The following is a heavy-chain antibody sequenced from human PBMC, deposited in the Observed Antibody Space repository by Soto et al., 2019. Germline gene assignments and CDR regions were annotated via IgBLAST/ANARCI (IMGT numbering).Heavy chain of an antibody. CDR3: ARGLDYDFWSGYPHYYYYMDV. CDR1: GYTFTSYD. J-gene: IGHJ6*03. D-gene: IGHD3-3*01. CDR2: MNPNSGNT. Sequence: GALVKVSCKASGYTFTSYDINWVRQATGQGLEWMGWMNPNSGNTGYAQKFQGRVTMTRNTSISTAYMELSSLRSEDTAVYYCARGLDYDFWSGYPHYYYYMDVWGKGTTVTVSS. V-gene: IGHV1-8*01.